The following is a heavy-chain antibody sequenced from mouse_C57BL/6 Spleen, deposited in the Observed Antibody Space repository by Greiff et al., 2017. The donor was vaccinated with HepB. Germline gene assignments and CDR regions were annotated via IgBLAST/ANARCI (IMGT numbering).Heavy chain of an antibody. D-gene: IGHD3-2*02. CDR1: GFSLTSYA. CDR3: ARNLAQAPLAMDY. CDR2: IWTGGGT. Sequence: VKLMESGPGLVAPSQSLSITCTVSGFSLTSYAISWVRQPPGKGLEWLGVIWTGGGTNYNSALKSRLSISKDNSKSQVFLKMNSLQTDDTARYYCARNLAQAPLAMDYWGQGTSVTVSS. V-gene: IGHV2-9-1*01. J-gene: IGHJ4*01.